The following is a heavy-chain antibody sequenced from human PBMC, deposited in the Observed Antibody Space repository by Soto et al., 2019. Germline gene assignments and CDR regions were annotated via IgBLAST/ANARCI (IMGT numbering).Heavy chain of an antibody. V-gene: IGHV1-3*01. CDR3: ARDTGDGTFDF. D-gene: IGHD7-27*01. Sequence: ASVKVSCKASGYTFSSYAMHWVRQAPGQRLEWMGWINAGYGNTKSSQKFQDRVTISRDTSASTAYMELTSLRPEDTAVYYCARDTGDGTFDFWGQGTLVTVSS. CDR1: GYTFSSYA. J-gene: IGHJ4*02. CDR2: INAGYGNT.